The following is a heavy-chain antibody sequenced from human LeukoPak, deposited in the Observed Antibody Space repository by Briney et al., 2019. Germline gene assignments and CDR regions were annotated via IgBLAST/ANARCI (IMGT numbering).Heavy chain of an antibody. CDR2: MNHSGTT. V-gene: IGHV4-34*01. Sequence: KASETLSLTCAVYGGSFSGDFWSWIRQPPGKGLEWIGEMNHSGTTNSNPSLKSRVIISVDTSKNQFSLKLSSVTAADTAVYYCARLPKYYDITGFSFDIWGQGTMVTVSS. J-gene: IGHJ3*02. D-gene: IGHD3-22*01. CDR1: GGSFSGDF. CDR3: ARLPKYYDITGFSFDI.